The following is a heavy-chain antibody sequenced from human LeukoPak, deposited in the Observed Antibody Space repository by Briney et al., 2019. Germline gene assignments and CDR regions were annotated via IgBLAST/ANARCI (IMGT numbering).Heavy chain of an antibody. J-gene: IGHJ3*02. V-gene: IGHV1-69*05. D-gene: IGHD6-19*01. CDR1: GGTFSSYA. CDR2: IIPIFGTA. CDR3: ARATGSGWPSGLHDAFDI. Sequence: SVKVSCKASGGTFSSYAISWVRQAPGQGLEWMGGIIPIFGTANYAQKFQGRVTITTDESTITAYMELSSLRSEDTAVYYCARATGSGWPSGLHDAFDIWGQGTMVTVSS.